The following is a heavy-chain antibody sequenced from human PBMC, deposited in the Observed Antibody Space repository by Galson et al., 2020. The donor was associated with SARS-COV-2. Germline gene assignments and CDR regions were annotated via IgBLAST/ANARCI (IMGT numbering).Heavy chain of an antibody. CDR2: IYHSGST. CDR1: GYSISSGYF. D-gene: IGHD2-15*01. V-gene: IGHV4-38-2*02. J-gene: IGHJ4*02. CDR3: ATYSVVVVAPTPLRADY. Sequence: SETLSLTCTVSGYSISSGYFWGWIRQPPGKGLEWMGSIYHSGSTYYNPSLKSRVTISVDTSKNQFSLKLSSVTAADTAVYYCATYSVVVVAPTPLRADYWGQRTLVTVSS.